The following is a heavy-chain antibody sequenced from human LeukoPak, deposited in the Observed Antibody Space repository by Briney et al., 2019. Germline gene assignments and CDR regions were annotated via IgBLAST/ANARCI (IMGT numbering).Heavy chain of an antibody. Sequence: YWIGWVRQMPGKGLEWIGYIYYSGSTYYNPSLKSRVTISVDTSKNQFSLKLSSVTAADTAVYYCARAAAGPAYFDYWGQGTLVTVSS. J-gene: IGHJ4*02. D-gene: IGHD6-13*01. CDR3: ARAAAGPAYFDY. CDR2: IYYSGST. V-gene: IGHV4-31*02. CDR1: Y.